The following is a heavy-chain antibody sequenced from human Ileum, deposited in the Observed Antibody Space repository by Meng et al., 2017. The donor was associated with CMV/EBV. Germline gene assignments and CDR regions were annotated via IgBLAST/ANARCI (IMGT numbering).Heavy chain of an antibody. CDR3: ARQVYSASGSPYYYQGLDV. V-gene: IGHV3-74*01. Sequence: GGSLRLSCKASGFTFSSYWMHWVRQAPGKGLGWVARINNDGSSATYADPVKGRVTITRDNARDTLYLQMSSLRAEDTAVYYCARQVYSASGSPYYYQGLDVWGQGTMVTVSS. CDR1: GFTFSSYW. CDR2: INNDGSSA. D-gene: IGHD3-10*01. J-gene: IGHJ6*02.